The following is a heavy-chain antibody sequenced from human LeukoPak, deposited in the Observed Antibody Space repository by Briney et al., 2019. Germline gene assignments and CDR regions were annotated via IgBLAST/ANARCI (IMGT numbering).Heavy chain of an antibody. CDR2: INPNSGGT. J-gene: IGHJ4*02. V-gene: IGHV1-2*02. CDR3: AREHMTRVTLDY. Sequence: ASVKVSCKASGYTFTGYYMHWVRQAPGQGLEWMGLINPNSGGTNYAQKFKGRVTMTRDTSISTAYLELSRLRSDDTAVYYCAREHMTRVTLDYWGQGTLVTVSS. CDR1: GYTFTGYY. D-gene: IGHD4-17*01.